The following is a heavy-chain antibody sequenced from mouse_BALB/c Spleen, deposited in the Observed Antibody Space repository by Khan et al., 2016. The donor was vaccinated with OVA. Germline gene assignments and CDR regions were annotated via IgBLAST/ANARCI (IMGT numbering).Heavy chain of an antibody. CDR1: GYTFTRYY. CDR3: ARSDSGTVFDY. D-gene: IGHD4-1*01. V-gene: IGHV1S56*01. CDR2: IYPEYLNT. Sequence: QVQLQQSGPELVMPGASVRISCTASGYTFTRYYIHWVKQRPGQGLEWIGWIYPEYLNTEYNEKFKGKATLTADKSSSTAYMQLRSLTSEDSAVYFCARSDSGTVFDYWGQGTTLTVSS. J-gene: IGHJ2*01.